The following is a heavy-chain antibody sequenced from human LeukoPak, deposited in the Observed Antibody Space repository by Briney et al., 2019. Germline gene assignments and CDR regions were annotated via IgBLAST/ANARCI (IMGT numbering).Heavy chain of an antibody. CDR1: GFTFSSYE. D-gene: IGHD1-26*01. V-gene: IGHV3-30*02. Sequence: PGGSLRLSCAASGFTFSSYEMNWVRQAPGKGLEWVAFIRYDGSNKYYADSVKGRFTISRDNSKNTLYLQMNSLRAEDTAVYYCAKDLGATGGGGFDYWGQGTLVTVSS. CDR3: AKDLGATGGGGFDY. CDR2: IRYDGSNK. J-gene: IGHJ4*02.